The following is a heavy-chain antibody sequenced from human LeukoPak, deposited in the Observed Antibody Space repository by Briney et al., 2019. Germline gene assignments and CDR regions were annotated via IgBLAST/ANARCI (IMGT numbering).Heavy chain of an antibody. CDR1: GGSFSGYY. CDR2: INHSGST. CDR3: ARVNGPYYFDY. V-gene: IGHV4-34*01. D-gene: IGHD4-17*01. J-gene: IGHJ4*02. Sequence: SETLSLTCAVYGGSFSGYYWSWIRQPPGKGLEWIGEINHSGSTNYNPSLKSRVTISVDTSKNQFSLKLSSVTAADTAVYYCARVNGPYYFDYWGQGTLVTVSS.